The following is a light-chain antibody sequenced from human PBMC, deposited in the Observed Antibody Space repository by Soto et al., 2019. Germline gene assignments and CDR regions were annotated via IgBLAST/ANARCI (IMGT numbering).Light chain of an antibody. CDR1: SSDVSGYNY. Sequence: QSALTQPASVSGYPGQSITISCTGTSSDVSGYNYVSWYQQHPGKAPKLMIYEVTNRPSGVSNRFSGSKSVNTASLTISGLQAEDEADYYCSSYTSSSTLVFGGGTKLTVL. J-gene: IGLJ2*01. V-gene: IGLV2-14*01. CDR3: SSYTSSSTLV. CDR2: EVT.